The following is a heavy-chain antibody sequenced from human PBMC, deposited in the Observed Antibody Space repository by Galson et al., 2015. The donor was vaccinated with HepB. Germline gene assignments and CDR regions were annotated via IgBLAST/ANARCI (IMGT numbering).Heavy chain of an antibody. J-gene: IGHJ3*02. CDR3: AREARMVRGVIGAFDI. CDR1: GSTFTGYY. CDR2: INPNSGGT. Sequence: SVKVSCKASGSTFTGYYMHWVRQAPGQGLEWMGRINPNSGGTNYAQKFQGRVTMTRDTSISTAYMELSRLRSDDTAVYYCAREARMVRGVIGAFDIWGQGTMVTVSS. D-gene: IGHD3-10*01. V-gene: IGHV1-2*06.